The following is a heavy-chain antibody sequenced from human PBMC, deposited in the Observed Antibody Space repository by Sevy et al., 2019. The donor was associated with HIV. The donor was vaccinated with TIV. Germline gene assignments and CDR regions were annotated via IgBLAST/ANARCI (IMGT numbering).Heavy chain of an antibody. D-gene: IGHD5-12*01. CDR3: AKWGVPGWLQLHFDY. Sequence: GSLRLSCAASGFTFSSYAMSWVRQAPGKGLEWVSAISGSGGSTYYADSVKGRFTISRDNSKNTLYLQMNSLRAEDTAVYYCAKWGVPGWLQLHFDYWGQGTLVTVSS. CDR2: ISGSGGST. CDR1: GFTFSSYA. V-gene: IGHV3-23*01. J-gene: IGHJ4*02.